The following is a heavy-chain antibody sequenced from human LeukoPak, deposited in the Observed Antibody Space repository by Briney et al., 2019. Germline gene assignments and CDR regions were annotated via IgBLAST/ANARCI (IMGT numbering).Heavy chain of an antibody. CDR2: INPNSGGT. J-gene: IGHJ1*01. D-gene: IGHD2-2*01. CDR3: ARGDILVVPAPPFHH. V-gene: IGHV1-2*02. Sequence: GASVKVSCKASGYTFTGYYMHWVRQAPGQGLEWMGWINPNSGGTNYAQKFQGRVTMTRDTSISTAYMELSRLRSDDTAVYYCARGDILVVPAPPFHHWGLGTLVTVSS. CDR1: GYTFTGYY.